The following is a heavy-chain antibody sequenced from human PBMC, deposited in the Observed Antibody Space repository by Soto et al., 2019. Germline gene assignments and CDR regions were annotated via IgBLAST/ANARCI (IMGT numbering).Heavy chain of an antibody. CDR2: ISGSGVST. Sequence: EVQLLESGGGLVQPGGSLRLSCAASGFTFSSYAMSWVRQAPGKGLEWVSAISGSGVSTYYADSVKGRFTISRDNSKNTLYLQMNSLSAEDTAVYYCAKLPSYSSSWAGYWGQGTLVTVSS. V-gene: IGHV3-23*01. CDR1: GFTFSSYA. D-gene: IGHD6-6*01. J-gene: IGHJ4*02. CDR3: AKLPSYSSSWAGY.